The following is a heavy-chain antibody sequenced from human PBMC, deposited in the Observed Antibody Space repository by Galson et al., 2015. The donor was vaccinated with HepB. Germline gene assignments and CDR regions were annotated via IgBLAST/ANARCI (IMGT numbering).Heavy chain of an antibody. D-gene: IGHD1-26*01. CDR2: IYPGDSDT. J-gene: IGHJ6*02. CDR3: ARLNRARIVGATTHYYYYGMDV. V-gene: IGHV5-51*01. Sequence: QSGAEVKKPGESLKLSCKGSGYSFTSYWIGWVRQMPGKGLEWMGIIYPGDSDTRYSPSFQGQVTISADKSISTAYLQWSSLKASDTAMYYCARLNRARIVGATTHYYYYGMDVGGQGTTVTVSS. CDR1: GYSFTSYW.